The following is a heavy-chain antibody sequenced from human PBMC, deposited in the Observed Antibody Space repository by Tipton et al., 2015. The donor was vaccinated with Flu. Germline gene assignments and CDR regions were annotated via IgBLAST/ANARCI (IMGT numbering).Heavy chain of an antibody. CDR2: IYTNGRT. CDR1: GGSISSYY. CDR3: ARYRGSNARGEGNDAFDI. D-gene: IGHD1-26*01. J-gene: IGHJ3*02. V-gene: IGHV4-4*07. Sequence: TLSLTCTASGGSISSYYWSWIRQPAGKGLQWIGRIYTNGRTNYNPSLESRVSISADTSKNEFSLSLSSVTAADTAMYYCARYRGSNARGEGNDAFDIWGQGTMVSVSS.